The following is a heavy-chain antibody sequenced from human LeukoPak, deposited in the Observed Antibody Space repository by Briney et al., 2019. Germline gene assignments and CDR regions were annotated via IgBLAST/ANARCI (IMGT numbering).Heavy chain of an antibody. D-gene: IGHD5-12*01. J-gene: IGHJ4*02. CDR1: GFSFSAAW. Sequence: GGSLRLSCEASGFSFSAAWMTWVRQAPGKGLEWVATTKNDGSDKYYVDSVKGRFTLSRDNAKNLVYLQMNSLRVEDTAVYYCVNLGYSDGGQGTLVTVSS. CDR2: TKNDGSDK. CDR3: VNLGYSD. V-gene: IGHV3-7*01.